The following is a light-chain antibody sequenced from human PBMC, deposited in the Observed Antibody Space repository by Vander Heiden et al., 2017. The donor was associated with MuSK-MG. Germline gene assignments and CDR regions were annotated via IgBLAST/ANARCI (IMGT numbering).Light chain of an antibody. CDR1: QDISNY. V-gene: IGKV1-27*01. Sequence: IQMTPSPSSLSASVGDRVTITCRASQDISNYLAWYQQKPGKVPKLLIYAASTLQSGVPARFSGSGSETDFTLTISSLEPEDVAFYYCQNHNPGPFTFGPGIRLEVK. J-gene: IGKJ3*01. CDR3: QNHNPGPFT. CDR2: AAS.